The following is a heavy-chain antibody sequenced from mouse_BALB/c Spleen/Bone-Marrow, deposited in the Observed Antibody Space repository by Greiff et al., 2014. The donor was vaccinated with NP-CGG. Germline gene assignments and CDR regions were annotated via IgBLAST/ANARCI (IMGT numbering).Heavy chain of an antibody. CDR2: IAPGSGST. CDR1: GYTFTNYW. D-gene: IGHD2-2*01. J-gene: IGHJ1*01. CDR3: ARERYGYDGWYFDV. V-gene: IGHV1S41*01. Sequence: DLVKPGASVKLSCKTSGYTFTNYWINWIKQRPGQGLEWLGRIAPGSGSTYYNEMSKVKAPLTVDTSSSTAYIQLSSLSSEDSAVYFCARERYGYDGWYFDVWGAGTTVTVSS.